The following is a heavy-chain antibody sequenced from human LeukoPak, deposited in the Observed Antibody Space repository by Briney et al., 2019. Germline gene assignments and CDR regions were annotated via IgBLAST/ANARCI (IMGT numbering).Heavy chain of an antibody. D-gene: IGHD4-23*01. CDR2: ISSTASSI. V-gene: IGHV3-48*04. CDR1: EFTFSSYS. CDR3: ARDVTYYGGDWFDP. Sequence: GGSLRLSCAASEFTFSSYSMSWVRQAPGKGLGWVSYISSTASSIYYADSVKGRFTISRDNAKNSLYLQMNSLRAEDTAVYYCARDVTYYGGDWFDPWGQGTLVTVSS. J-gene: IGHJ5*02.